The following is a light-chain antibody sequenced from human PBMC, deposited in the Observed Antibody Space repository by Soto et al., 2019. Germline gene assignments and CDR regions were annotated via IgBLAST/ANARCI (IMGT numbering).Light chain of an antibody. CDR3: QQYGSSPRT. J-gene: IGKJ1*01. CDR1: QTIKSTS. CDR2: GAS. V-gene: IGKV3-20*01. Sequence: EIVLTQSPGTLSLSPGERATLSCRASQTIKSTSLAWYQQRPGQAPSLLIYGASSRATGIPDKFSGSGSGTDVTRPISRLEPEDSAVYYCQQYGSSPRTFGQGTKVEI.